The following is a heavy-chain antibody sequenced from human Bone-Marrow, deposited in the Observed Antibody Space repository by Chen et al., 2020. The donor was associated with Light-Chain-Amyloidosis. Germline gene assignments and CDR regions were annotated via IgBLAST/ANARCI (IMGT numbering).Heavy chain of an antibody. V-gene: IGHV5-51*01. CDR1: GYTFPNYW. D-gene: IGHD5-12*01. CDR2: IYPDDSDA. J-gene: IGHJ4*02. CDR3: ARRRDGYNFDY. Sequence: EVQLEQSGPDVKKPGESLKIPCTGPGYTFPNYWIGWVRQMPGKGLEWMGVIYPDDSDARYSPSFEGQVTISADKSITTAYLQWRSLKASDTAMYYCARRRDGYNFDYWGQGTLVTVSS.